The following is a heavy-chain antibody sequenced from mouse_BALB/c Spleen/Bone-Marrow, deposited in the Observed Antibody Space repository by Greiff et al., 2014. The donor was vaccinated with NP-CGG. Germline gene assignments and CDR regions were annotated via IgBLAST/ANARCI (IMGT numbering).Heavy chain of an antibody. D-gene: IGHD2-14*01. J-gene: IGHJ3*01. Sequence: VQLKESGAELVKPGASVKLSCTASGFKIKDTYMHWGKQRPEQGLEGIGRIDPANGNTKYDPKFQGKATITADTSSNTAYLQLSSLTSEDTAVYYCATYYRYDRRFAYWGQGTLVTVSA. CDR1: GFKIKDTY. CDR3: ATYYRYDRRFAY. V-gene: IGHV14-3*02. CDR2: IDPANGNT.